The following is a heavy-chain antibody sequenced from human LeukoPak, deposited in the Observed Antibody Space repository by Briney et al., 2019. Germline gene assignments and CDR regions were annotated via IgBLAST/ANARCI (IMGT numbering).Heavy chain of an antibody. V-gene: IGHV1-8*01. Sequence: ASVKVSCKASGYTFTSYDINWVRQATGQGLEXXGWMNPNSGNTGYAQKFQGRVTMTRNTSISTAYMELSSLRSEDTAVYYCARRSGWYYFDYWGQGTLVTVSS. J-gene: IGHJ4*02. D-gene: IGHD6-19*01. CDR3: ARRSGWYYFDY. CDR1: GYTFTSYD. CDR2: MNPNSGNT.